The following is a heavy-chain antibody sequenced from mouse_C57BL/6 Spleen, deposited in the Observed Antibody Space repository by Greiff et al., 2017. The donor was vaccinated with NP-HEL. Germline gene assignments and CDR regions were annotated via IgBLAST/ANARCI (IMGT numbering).Heavy chain of an antibody. Sequence: VQLKQPLSHLSKPFSSFNLSCKASVYTFTSYWMHWVKQRPGQGLEWIGYINPSSGYTKYNQKFKDKATLTADKSSSTAYMQLSSLTYEDSAVYYCARSGNYHYAMDYWGQGTSVTVSS. CDR2: INPSSGYT. CDR3: ARSGNYHYAMDY. J-gene: IGHJ4*01. V-gene: IGHV1-7*01. CDR1: VYTFTSYW. D-gene: IGHD2-1*01.